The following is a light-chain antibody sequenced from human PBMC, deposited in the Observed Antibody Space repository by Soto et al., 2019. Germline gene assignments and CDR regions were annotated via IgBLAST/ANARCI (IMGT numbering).Light chain of an antibody. V-gene: IGKV1-5*03. J-gene: IGKJ1*01. CDR3: QFYNNYCWT. CDR2: KTS. CDR1: QCISSW. Sequence: DIQLTQSPSTLSASVGDRVTITCRASQCISSWLAWYQQKPGKAPKFLIYKTSNLESGVPSRFSGSGSGTEFTLTISSLQPDDFATYYCQFYNNYCWTCGQGTKVEIK.